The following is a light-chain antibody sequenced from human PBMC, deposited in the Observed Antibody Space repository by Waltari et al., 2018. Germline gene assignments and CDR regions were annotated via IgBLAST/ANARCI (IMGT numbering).Light chain of an antibody. V-gene: IGKV1-33*01. CDR1: QDISNY. J-gene: IGKJ4*01. Sequence: DIQMTQSPSSLSASVGDRVTITCQARQDISNYLNWYQQKPGKAPKLLIYDASNLETGVPSRLSGSGSGTDFTFTISSLQPEDIATYYCQQYDNLPPLTFGGGTKVEIK. CDR3: QQYDNLPPLT. CDR2: DAS.